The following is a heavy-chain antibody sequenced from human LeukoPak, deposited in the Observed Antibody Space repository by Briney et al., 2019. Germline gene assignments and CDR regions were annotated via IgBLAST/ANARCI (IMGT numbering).Heavy chain of an antibody. Sequence: GGSLRLSCAASGFTFSSYAMSWVRQAPGKGLEWVSAISGSGGSTYYADSVKGRFTISRDNSKNTLYLQMNSLRAEDTAVYYCAKGREYCSGGSCTGGAFDIWGQGTMVTVSS. CDR2: ISGSGGST. CDR3: AKGREYCSGGSCTGGAFDI. D-gene: IGHD2-15*01. J-gene: IGHJ3*02. V-gene: IGHV3-23*01. CDR1: GFTFSSYA.